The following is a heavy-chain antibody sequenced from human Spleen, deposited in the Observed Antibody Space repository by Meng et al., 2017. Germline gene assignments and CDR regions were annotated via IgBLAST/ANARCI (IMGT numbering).Heavy chain of an antibody. D-gene: IGHD3-10*01. CDR1: GFTVSHNY. CDR3: TTDFATMVRGVYDY. CDR2: IKSNTDGGTT. J-gene: IGHJ4*02. V-gene: IGHV3-15*01. Sequence: GESLKISCAASGFTVSHNYMSWVRQAPGKGLEWVGRIKSNTDGGTTDYAAPVKGRFTISRDDSKNTLYLQMNSLKTEDTAVYYCTTDFATMVRGVYDYWGQGTLVTVSS.